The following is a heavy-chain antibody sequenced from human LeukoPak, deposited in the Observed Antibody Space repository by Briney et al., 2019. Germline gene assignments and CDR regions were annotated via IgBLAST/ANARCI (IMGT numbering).Heavy chain of an antibody. Sequence: GRSLRLSCASAGFTFSSYATHGVGQAPGKGREGVAVISYDESNKYYADSVKGRFTISRDNSKNTLYLQMNSLRAEDTAVYYCARDRASRDPVYGMDVWGKGTTVTVSS. V-gene: IGHV3-30*04. CDR2: ISYDESNK. D-gene: IGHD3-10*01. J-gene: IGHJ6*04. CDR3: ARDRASRDPVYGMDV. CDR1: GFTFSSYA.